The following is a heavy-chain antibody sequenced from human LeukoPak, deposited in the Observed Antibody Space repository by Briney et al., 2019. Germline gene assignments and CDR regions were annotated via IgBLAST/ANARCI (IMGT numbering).Heavy chain of an antibody. CDR3: ARAALGGYYLFDY. Sequence: PAETLSLTCAVYGGSFSGYYWSWIRQPPGKGLEWIGEINHSGSTNYRPSLKRRVTISVDTSKNQFSLKLSSVTAAETAVYYCARAALGGYYLFDYWGQGTLVTVSS. CDR2: INHSGST. D-gene: IGHD3-22*01. V-gene: IGHV4-34*01. J-gene: IGHJ4*02. CDR1: GGSFSGYY.